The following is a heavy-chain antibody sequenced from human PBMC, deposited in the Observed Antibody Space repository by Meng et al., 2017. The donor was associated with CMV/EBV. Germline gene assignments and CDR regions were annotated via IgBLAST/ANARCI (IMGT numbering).Heavy chain of an antibody. CDR1: GFSLSTSGVG. D-gene: IGHD3-3*01. J-gene: IGHJ4*02. Sequence: GFSLSTSGVGVGWIRQPPGKALEWLALIYWNDDKRYSPSLKSRLTITKDTSKNQVVLTVTNMDPVDTATYYCAHSVKDFGVNHYFDYWGQGTLVTVSS. CDR2: IYWNDDK. CDR3: AHSVKDFGVNHYFDY. V-gene: IGHV2-5*01.